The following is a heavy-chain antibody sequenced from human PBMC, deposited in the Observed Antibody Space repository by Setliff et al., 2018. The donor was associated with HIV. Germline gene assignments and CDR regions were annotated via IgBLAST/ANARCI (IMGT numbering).Heavy chain of an antibody. CDR3: ASSVAGSGPNWFDP. V-gene: IGHV4-39*01. D-gene: IGHD6-19*01. CDR1: GGSISSGGYY. J-gene: IGHJ5*02. CDR2: IYPSGHT. Sequence: SETLSLTCTVSGGSISSGGYYWSWVRQPPGKGLEWIGEIYPSGHTNYNPSLKSRVTISVDTSKNQFSLKLSSVTAADTAVYYCASSVAGSGPNWFDPWGQGTLVTVSS.